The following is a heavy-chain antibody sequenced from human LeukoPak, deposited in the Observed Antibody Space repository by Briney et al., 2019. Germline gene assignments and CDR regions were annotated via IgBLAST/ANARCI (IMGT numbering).Heavy chain of an antibody. CDR1: GGSISSYY. J-gene: IGHJ3*02. Sequence: SETLSLTCTVSGGSISSYYWSWIRQPPGKGLEWIGYIYSTGSTNYNPSLKSRVTISIDTSKNHFSLKVTSVTAADTAVYYCARHGKYGDYAQDAFDIWGQGAVVTVSS. V-gene: IGHV4-59*08. CDR2: IYSTGST. CDR3: ARHGKYGDYAQDAFDI. D-gene: IGHD4-17*01.